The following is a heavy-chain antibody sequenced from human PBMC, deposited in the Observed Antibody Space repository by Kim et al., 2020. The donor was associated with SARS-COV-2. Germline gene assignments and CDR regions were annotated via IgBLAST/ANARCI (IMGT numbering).Heavy chain of an antibody. CDR3: ARGPAKLGRVTIFGVVSRNWCDP. V-gene: IGHV4-34*01. CDR2: INHSGST. Sequence: SETLSLTCAVYGGSFSGYYWSWIRQPPGKGLEWIGEINHSGSTNYNPSLKSRVTISVDTSKNQFSLKLSSVTAADTAVYYCARGPAKLGRVTIFGVVSRNWCDPWGQGTLVTVAS. J-gene: IGHJ5*02. D-gene: IGHD3-3*01. CDR1: GGSFSGYY.